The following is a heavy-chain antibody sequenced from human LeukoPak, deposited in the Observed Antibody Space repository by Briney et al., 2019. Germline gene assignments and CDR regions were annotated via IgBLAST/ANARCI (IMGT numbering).Heavy chain of an antibody. V-gene: IGHV3-30*02. CDR3: ARVRIVGATGDFDY. Sequence: GGSLRLSCAASGFTFSSYGMHWVRQAPGKGLEWVAFIRYDGSNKYYADSVKGRFTISRDNSKNTLYLQMNSLRAEDTAVYYCARVRIVGATGDFDYWGQGTLVTVSS. D-gene: IGHD1-26*01. J-gene: IGHJ4*02. CDR1: GFTFSSYG. CDR2: IRYDGSNK.